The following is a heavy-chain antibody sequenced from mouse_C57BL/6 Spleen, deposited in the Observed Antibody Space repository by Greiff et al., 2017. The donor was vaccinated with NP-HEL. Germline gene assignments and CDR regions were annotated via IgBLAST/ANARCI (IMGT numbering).Heavy chain of an antibody. D-gene: IGHD2-1*01. V-gene: IGHV1-59*01. J-gene: IGHJ2*01. CDR3: ARSGNYVNYFDY. Sequence: QVQLQQPGAELVRPGTSVKLSCKASGYTFTSYWMHWVKQRPGQGLEWMGVIDPSDSYPNYNQKFKGKATLTVDTSSSTAYMQLSSLTSEDSAVYYCARSGNYVNYFDYWGQGTTLTVSS. CDR2: IDPSDSYP. CDR1: GYTFTSYW.